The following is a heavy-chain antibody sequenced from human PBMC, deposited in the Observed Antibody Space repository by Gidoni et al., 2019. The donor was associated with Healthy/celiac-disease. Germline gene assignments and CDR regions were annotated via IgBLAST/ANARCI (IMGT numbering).Heavy chain of an antibody. Sequence: QVQLVQSGAEVKKPGASVQVSCTASGYTFTSYGIRWVRPAPGQGLEWMGWLSAYNGNTNYAQKLQGRVTMTTDTSTSTAYMELRSLRSDDTAVYYCARSYCSSTSCFIGGWGSVDAFDIWGQGTMVTVSS. CDR1: GYTFTSYG. D-gene: IGHD2-2*01. V-gene: IGHV1-18*04. CDR2: LSAYNGNT. J-gene: IGHJ3*02. CDR3: ARSYCSSTSCFIGGWGSVDAFDI.